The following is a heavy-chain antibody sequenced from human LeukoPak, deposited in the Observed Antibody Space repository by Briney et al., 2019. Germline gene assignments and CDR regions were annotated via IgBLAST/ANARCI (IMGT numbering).Heavy chain of an antibody. J-gene: IGHJ5*02. CDR3: ARGIPSRYCSSTSCYLSPINGQGNWFDP. Sequence: SETLSLTCAVYGGSFSGYYWSWIRQPPGKGLEWIGEINHSGSTNYNPSLKSRVTISVVTSKNQFSLKLSFVTAADTAVYYCARGIPSRYCSSTSCYLSPINGQGNWFDPWGQGTLVTVSS. CDR2: INHSGST. CDR1: GGSFSGYY. D-gene: IGHD2-2*01. V-gene: IGHV4-34*01.